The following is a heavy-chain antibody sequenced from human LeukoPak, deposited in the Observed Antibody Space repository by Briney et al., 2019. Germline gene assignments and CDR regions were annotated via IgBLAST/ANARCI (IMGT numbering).Heavy chain of an antibody. V-gene: IGHV4-59*01. CDR1: GGSISTYY. CDR3: ARGGSYYGYFDY. CDR2: IYYSGST. Sequence: PSETLSLTCTVSGGSISTYYWNWIRQPPGKGLEWIAYIYYSGSTNYNPSLNSRVTISVDTSKNLFSLKLSSVTAADTAVYYCARGGSYYGYFDYWGHGALVTVSS. D-gene: IGHD1-26*01. J-gene: IGHJ4*01.